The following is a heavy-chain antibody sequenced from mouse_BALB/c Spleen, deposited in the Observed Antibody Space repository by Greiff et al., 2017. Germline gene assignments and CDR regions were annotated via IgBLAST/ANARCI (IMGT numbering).Heavy chain of an antibody. CDR1: GFNIKDTY. V-gene: IGHV14-3*02. D-gene: IGHD2-10*01. CDR2: IDPANGNT. J-gene: IGHJ4*01. CDR3: ARILLYAMDY. Sequence: EVKLVESGAELVKPGASVKLSCTASGFNIKDTYIHWVKQRPEQGLEWIGRIDPANGNTKYDPKFQGKATITADTSSNTAYLQLSSLTSEDTAVYYCARILLYAMDYWGQGTSVTVSS.